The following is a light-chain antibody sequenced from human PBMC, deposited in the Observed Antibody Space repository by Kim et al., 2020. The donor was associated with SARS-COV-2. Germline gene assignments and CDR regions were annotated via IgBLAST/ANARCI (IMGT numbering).Light chain of an antibody. J-gene: IGLJ2*01. CDR1: KLGDKY. V-gene: IGLV3-1*01. CDR3: QAWDPVV. CDR2: QNS. Sequence: SYELTQPPSVSVSPGQTASITCSGDKLGDKYVCWYQQKPGQSPVLVIYQNSKRPSGIPERFSGSNSGNTATLTISGSQGMDEADYYCQAWDPVVFGGGTKVTVL.